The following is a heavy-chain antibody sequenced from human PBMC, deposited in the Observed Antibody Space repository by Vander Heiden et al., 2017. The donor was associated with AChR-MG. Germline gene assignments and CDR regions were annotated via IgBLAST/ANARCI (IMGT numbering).Heavy chain of an antibody. CDR2: IYYSGST. CDR3: ARVGGTATTDWFDP. J-gene: IGHJ5*02. Sequence: QVQLQESGPGLVKPSETLSLTCTVSGGSISSYYWSWIRQPPGKGLEWIGYIYYSGSTNYNPSLKSRVTISVDTSKNQFSLKLSSVTAADTAVYYCARVGGTATTDWFDPWGQGTLVTVSS. D-gene: IGHD1-7*01. CDR1: GGSISSYY. V-gene: IGHV4-59*01.